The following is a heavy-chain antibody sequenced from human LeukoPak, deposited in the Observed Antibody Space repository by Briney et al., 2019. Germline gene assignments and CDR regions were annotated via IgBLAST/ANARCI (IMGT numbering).Heavy chain of an antibody. V-gene: IGHV3-23*01. CDR2: INGGGDNT. J-gene: IGHJ4*02. CDR1: GFTFSTSA. Sequence: GGSLRLSCAASGFTFSTSAMSWVRQAPGKGLEWVSAINGGGDNTYYAESVKGRFTISRDNSKNTLFLQMNTLRAEDTAVYYCAKGAAGVNRVFDYWGQGTLVTVSS. CDR3: AKGAAGVNRVFDY. D-gene: IGHD6-19*01.